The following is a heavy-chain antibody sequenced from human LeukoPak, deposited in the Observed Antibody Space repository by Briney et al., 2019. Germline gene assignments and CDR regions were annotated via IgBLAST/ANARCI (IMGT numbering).Heavy chain of an antibody. V-gene: IGHV1-8*03. Sequence: ASVKVSCKASGYTFANYEINWVRQATGQGLEWMGWMNPNSGNTGYAQKFQGRVTITRNTSISTANMELSSLRSEDTAVYYCARGRSSSRSGGFDYWGQGTLVTVSS. D-gene: IGHD6-13*01. CDR1: GYTFANYE. CDR2: MNPNSGNT. CDR3: ARGRSSSRSGGFDY. J-gene: IGHJ4*02.